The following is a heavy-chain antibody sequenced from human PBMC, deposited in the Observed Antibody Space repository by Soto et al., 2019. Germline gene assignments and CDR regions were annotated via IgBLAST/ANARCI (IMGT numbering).Heavy chain of an antibody. D-gene: IGHD2-15*01. CDR2: IYTSGST. CDR1: GGSISSYY. CDR3: ARDPNKAGSYYYGMDV. Sequence: SETLSLTCTVSGGSISSYYWSWIRQPAGKGLEWIGRIYTSGSTNYNPSLKSRVTMSVDTSKNQFSLKLSSVTAADTAVYYCARDPNKAGSYYYGMDVWGQGTTVTVS. J-gene: IGHJ6*02. V-gene: IGHV4-4*07.